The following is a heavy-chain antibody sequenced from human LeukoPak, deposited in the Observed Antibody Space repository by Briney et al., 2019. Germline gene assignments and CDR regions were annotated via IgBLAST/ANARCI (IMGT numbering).Heavy chain of an antibody. CDR2: INPNSGGT. Sequence: GASVKVSCKASGYTFTGYYMHWVRQAPGQGLEWMGWINPNSGGTNYAQKFQGRVTMTRDTSISTAYMELSRLRSDDTAVYYCASDSSVYCSSTSCYDPYYYMDVWGKGTTVTVSS. CDR1: GYTFTGYY. CDR3: ASDSSVYCSSTSCYDPYYYMDV. D-gene: IGHD2-2*01. J-gene: IGHJ6*03. V-gene: IGHV1-2*02.